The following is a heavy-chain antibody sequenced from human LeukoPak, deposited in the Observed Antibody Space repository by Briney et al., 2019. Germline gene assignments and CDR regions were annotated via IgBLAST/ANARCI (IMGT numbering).Heavy chain of an antibody. CDR1: GASVSSYY. V-gene: IGHV4-59*02. Sequence: KTSETLSLTCTVSGASVSSYYWSWFRQPPGKGLEWIGYIDNSGSTNYNPSLRSRVTISVDKSKNQFSLKLSSVTAADTAVYYCARMTYDPHGVDVWGKGTTVTVSS. CDR2: IDNSGST. D-gene: IGHD5-12*01. J-gene: IGHJ6*04. CDR3: ARMTYDPHGVDV.